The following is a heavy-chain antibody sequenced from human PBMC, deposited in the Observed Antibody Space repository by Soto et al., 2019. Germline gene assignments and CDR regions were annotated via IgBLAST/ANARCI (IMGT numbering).Heavy chain of an antibody. D-gene: IGHD1-1*01. CDR1: VDSSITATYS. CDR3: DGMTYTSGLRLEH. J-gene: IGHJ1*01. Sequence: PSETLSLTCSFSVDSSITATYSLSFIRQPPGKALEWVGFIYRSGVTSYNPSLKSRVSISLDTSNNQCSLKLGSVTSADTAVYYCDGMTYTSGLRLEHWGKGNMVNVSS. CDR2: IYRSGVT. V-gene: IGHV4-30-2*01.